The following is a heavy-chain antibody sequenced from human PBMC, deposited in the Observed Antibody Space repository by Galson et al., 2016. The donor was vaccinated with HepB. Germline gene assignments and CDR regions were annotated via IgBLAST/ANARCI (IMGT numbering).Heavy chain of an antibody. CDR2: KYWDDDK. D-gene: IGHD1-26*01. CDR3: AHRRGSGSPWAYGAFDI. Sequence: TLSLTCAVSSGSISSSTYYWGWIRQPPGKGLEWLALKYWDDDKYYNPSLKTRLIITKDTSKNQVVLTMTNMDPVDTATYYCAHRRGSGSPWAYGAFDIWGQGTMVTVSS. J-gene: IGHJ3*02. V-gene: IGHV2-5*02. CDR1: SGSISSSTYY.